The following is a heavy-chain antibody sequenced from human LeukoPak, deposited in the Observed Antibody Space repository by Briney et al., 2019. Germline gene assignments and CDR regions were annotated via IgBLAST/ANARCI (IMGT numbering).Heavy chain of an antibody. V-gene: IGHV4-59*01. CDR1: GGSISSYY. CDR3: TRDQGINSGAFDI. CDR2: IYADVDT. J-gene: IGHJ3*02. D-gene: IGHD3-10*01. Sequence: QPSETLSLTCTVSGGSISSYYWSWIRQPPGKGLEWIGYIYADVDTNYNPSLKSRVTISVDTSRNQFSLKLSSVTAADTAVYHCTRDQGINSGAFDIWGQGTMVTVSS.